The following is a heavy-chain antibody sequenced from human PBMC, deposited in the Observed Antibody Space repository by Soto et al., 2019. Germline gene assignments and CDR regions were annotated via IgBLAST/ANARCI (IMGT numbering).Heavy chain of an antibody. Sequence: GGSLRLSCAASGFTFNEYYMSWIRQAPGKGLEWISYSSNSGTFARYADSVKGRFSISRDNAKNSLYLQINSLRGDDTAIYYCARSGDNYNLLDYWGQGTPVTVSS. V-gene: IGHV3-11*06. CDR2: SSNSGTFA. D-gene: IGHD1-1*01. CDR1: GFTFNEYY. J-gene: IGHJ4*02. CDR3: ARSGDNYNLLDY.